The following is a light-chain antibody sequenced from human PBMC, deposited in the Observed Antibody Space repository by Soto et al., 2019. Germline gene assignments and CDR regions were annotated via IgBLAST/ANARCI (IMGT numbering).Light chain of an antibody. CDR1: QSVSSY. J-gene: IGKJ4*01. CDR3: QQRSNWPS. Sequence: EIVMTQSPANLSVSPGERATLSCRASQSVSSYLAWYQQKPGQAPRLLIYDASNRATGIPARFSGSGSGTDFTLTISSLEPEDFAVYYCQQRSNWPSFGGGTKVDIK. V-gene: IGKV3-11*01. CDR2: DAS.